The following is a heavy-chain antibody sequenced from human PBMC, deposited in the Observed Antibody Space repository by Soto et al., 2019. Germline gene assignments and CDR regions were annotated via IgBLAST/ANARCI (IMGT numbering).Heavy chain of an antibody. CDR3: VRVPPAHDYYGLDA. J-gene: IGHJ6*02. V-gene: IGHV3-66*01. CDR2: IYAGGST. Sequence: RQGPGKGLEWVSIIYAGGSTYYADSVKDRFTISRDSSKNTLFLQMNSVREEDTAVYFCVRVPPAHDYYGLDAWGQGTTVTVSS.